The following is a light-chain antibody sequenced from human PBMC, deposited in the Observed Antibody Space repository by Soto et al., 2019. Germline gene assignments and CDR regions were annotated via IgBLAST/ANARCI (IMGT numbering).Light chain of an antibody. V-gene: IGKV4-1*01. CDR2: GAS. CDR3: QQYNNWPPVT. J-gene: IGKJ3*01. Sequence: DIVMTQSPGSLAVSLGERATINCKSSRSVLYSSNNKNYLAWYQQKPGQAPRLLIYGASTRATGIPARFSGSGSGTEFTLTISSLQSEDFAVYYCQQYNNWPPVTFGPGTKVDIK. CDR1: RSVLYSSNNKNY.